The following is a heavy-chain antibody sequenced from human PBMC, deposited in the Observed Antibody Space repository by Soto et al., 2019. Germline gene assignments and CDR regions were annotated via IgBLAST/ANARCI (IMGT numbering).Heavy chain of an antibody. J-gene: IGHJ4*02. Sequence: QPVGSLRLSCAASGITFIADAMSWVRQAPGKGLEWVSAISGSGATTYYADSVKGRFTISRDKSKNTLYLQMNSLRAEDTALYYCAKSFSSNWYDYFDYWGQGSLVTVSS. D-gene: IGHD6-13*01. CDR3: AKSFSSNWYDYFDY. CDR1: GITFIADA. CDR2: ISGSGATT. V-gene: IGHV3-23*01.